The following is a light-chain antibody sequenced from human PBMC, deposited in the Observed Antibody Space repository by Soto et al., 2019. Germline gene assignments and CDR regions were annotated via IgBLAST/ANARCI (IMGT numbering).Light chain of an antibody. J-gene: IGKJ5*01. V-gene: IGKV3-11*01. CDR1: PTVSRS. CDR2: DAS. CDR3: QQRSNWPQIT. Sequence: EIVLTQSPATLSLSPGEIATLSCRASPTVSRSLDWYKQKPGQAPRLLIYDASHRATGISARFSGSGSGSNLILTISSLVHQDFSVNYCQQRSNWPQITFGQGTQLEIK.